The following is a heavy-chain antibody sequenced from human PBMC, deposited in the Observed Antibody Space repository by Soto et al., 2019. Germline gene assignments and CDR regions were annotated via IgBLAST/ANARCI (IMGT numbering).Heavy chain of an antibody. Sequence: QLQLQESGPGLVKPAETLSVTCTVAGGPISSSNHYWGWVRQPPGQGLEWIGSINYIGSTYYNPSVQGRGTISVDTSKNQFSPKVKSVTAADMAVYFCAMLGDRVNYYYIDVWGKGTTVTVSS. J-gene: IGHJ6*03. CDR3: AMLGDRVNYYYIDV. CDR1: GGPISSSNHY. V-gene: IGHV4-39*01. CDR2: INYIGST. D-gene: IGHD3-16*01.